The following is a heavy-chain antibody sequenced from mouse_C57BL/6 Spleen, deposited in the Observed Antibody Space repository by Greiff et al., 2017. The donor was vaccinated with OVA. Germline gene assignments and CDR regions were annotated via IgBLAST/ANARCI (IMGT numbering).Heavy chain of an antibody. J-gene: IGHJ2*01. CDR1: GYTFTNYW. CDR2: IYPGGGYT. Sequence: QVQLQQSGAELVRPGTSVKMSCKASGYTFTNYWIGWAKQRPGHGLEWIGDIYPGGGYTNYNEKFKGKATLTADKSSSTAYMQFSSLTSEDSAIYYCARSVYYDYYYFDYWGQGTTLTVSS. CDR3: ARSVYYDYYYFDY. V-gene: IGHV1-63*01. D-gene: IGHD2-4*01.